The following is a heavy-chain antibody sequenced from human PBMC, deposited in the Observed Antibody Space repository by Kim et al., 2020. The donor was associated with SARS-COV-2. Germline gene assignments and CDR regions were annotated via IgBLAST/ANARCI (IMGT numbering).Heavy chain of an antibody. V-gene: IGHV4-34*01. CDR3: ARGGWGGWLRGYFDY. D-gene: IGHD5-12*01. Sequence: SETLSLTCAVYGGSFSGYYWSWIRQPPGKGLEWIGEINHSGSTNYNPSLKSRVTISVDTSKNQFSLKLSSVTAADTAVYYCARGGWGGWLRGYFDYWGQGTLVTVSS. CDR2: INHSGST. CDR1: GGSFSGYY. J-gene: IGHJ4*02.